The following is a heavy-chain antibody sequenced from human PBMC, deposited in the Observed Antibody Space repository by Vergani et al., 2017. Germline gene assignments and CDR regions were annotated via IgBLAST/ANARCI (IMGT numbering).Heavy chain of an antibody. CDR2: IWYDGSNK. Sequence: QVQLVESGGGVVQPGRSLRLSCAASGFTFSSYSMHWVRQAPGKGLEWVAVIWYDGSNKYYADSVKGRFTISRDNSKNTLYLQMNSLRAEDTAVYYCAKGQRGPAASNGFDPWGQGTLVTVSS. CDR1: GFTFSSYS. V-gene: IGHV3-33*06. J-gene: IGHJ5*02. D-gene: IGHD2-2*01. CDR3: AKGQRGPAASNGFDP.